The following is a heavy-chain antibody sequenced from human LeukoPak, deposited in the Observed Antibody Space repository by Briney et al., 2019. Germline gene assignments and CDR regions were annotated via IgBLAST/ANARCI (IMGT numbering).Heavy chain of an antibody. J-gene: IGHJ2*01. CDR1: GGSISSYY. CDR2: IYYSGST. CDR3: ARGNWYFDL. V-gene: IGHV4-59*01. Sequence: SETLSLTRTVSGGSISSYYWSWIPQPPGKGLEWIGYIYYSGSTNYNPSLKSRVTISVDTSKNQFSLKLSSVTAADTAVYYCARGNWYFDLWGRGTLVTVSS.